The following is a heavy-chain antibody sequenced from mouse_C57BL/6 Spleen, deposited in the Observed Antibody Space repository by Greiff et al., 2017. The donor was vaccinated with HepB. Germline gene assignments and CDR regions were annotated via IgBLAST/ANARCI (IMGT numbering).Heavy chain of an antibody. D-gene: IGHD2-4*01. CDR3: AREAFYDYDGGVMDY. CDR2: ISYDGSN. J-gene: IGHJ4*01. V-gene: IGHV3-6*01. CDR1: GYSITSGYY. Sequence: EVKLMESGPGLVKPSQSLSLTCSVTGYSITSGYYWNWIRQFPGNKLEWMGYISYDGSNNYNPSLKNRISLTRDTSKNQFFLKLNSVTTEDTATYYCAREAFYDYDGGVMDYWGQGTSVTVSS.